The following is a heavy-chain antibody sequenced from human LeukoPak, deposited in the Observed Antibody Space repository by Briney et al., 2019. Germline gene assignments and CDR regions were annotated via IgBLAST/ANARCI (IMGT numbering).Heavy chain of an antibody. CDR3: ARDIPYCGGDCYSPVGDY. CDR1: GYTFTSYA. J-gene: IGHJ4*02. D-gene: IGHD2-21*02. CDR2: IIPILGIA. Sequence: ASVKVSCKASGYTFTSYAISWVRQAPGQGLEWMGRIIPILGIANYAQKFQGRVTITADKSTSTAYMELSSLRSEDTAVYYCARDIPYCGGDCYSPVGDYWGQGTLVTVSS. V-gene: IGHV1-69*04.